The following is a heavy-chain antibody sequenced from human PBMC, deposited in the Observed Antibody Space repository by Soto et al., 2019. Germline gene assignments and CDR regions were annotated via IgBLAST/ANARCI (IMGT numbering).Heavy chain of an antibody. V-gene: IGHV3-48*01. CDR3: ARDLSWGSNWYYYMDV. Sequence: PGGSLRLSCATCGVILSDCAMNWVRQAPGKGLEWVSYISSSSSVIDYADSVKGRFTVSRDNARNSLYLQMNSLRAEDTTVYYCARDLSWGSNWYYYMDVWGKGTTVTVSS. D-gene: IGHD7-27*01. CDR1: GVILSDCA. J-gene: IGHJ6*03. CDR2: ISSSSSVI.